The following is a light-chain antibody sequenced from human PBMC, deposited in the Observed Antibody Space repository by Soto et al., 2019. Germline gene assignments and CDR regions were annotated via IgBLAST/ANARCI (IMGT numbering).Light chain of an antibody. V-gene: IGKV3-20*01. Sequence: EIVLTQSPDTLSLSPGERATLSCRASQSVSSSYLAWYQQKPGQAPRLLIYGASSRATGIPDRFSGSGSGTDFTLTISRLEPVDFAVYYCQQYGSSPPTWTFGQGTKVEIK. CDR2: GAS. J-gene: IGKJ1*01. CDR1: QSVSSSY. CDR3: QQYGSSPPTWT.